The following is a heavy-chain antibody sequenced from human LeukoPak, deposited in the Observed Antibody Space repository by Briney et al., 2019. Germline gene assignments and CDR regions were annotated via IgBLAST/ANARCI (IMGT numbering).Heavy chain of an antibody. CDR2: ISTDGYTT. Sequence: GGSLRLSCAASGLAFNAYKMHWVRQAPRKGLVWVSRISTDGYTTDYADFVQGRFTASRDNTKNTWSLEMNSLRAEDTAVYYCVVGGSPGYWGQGTLVTVSS. J-gene: IGHJ4*02. D-gene: IGHD2-15*01. V-gene: IGHV3-74*01. CDR1: GLAFNAYK. CDR3: VVGGSPGY.